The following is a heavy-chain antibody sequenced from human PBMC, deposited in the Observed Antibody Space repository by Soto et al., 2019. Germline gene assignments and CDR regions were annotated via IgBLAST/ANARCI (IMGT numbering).Heavy chain of an antibody. CDR1: GGSISSGGYY. D-gene: IGHD2-21*01. Sequence: TLSLTCTVSGGSISSGGYYWSWIRQHPGKGLEWIGYIYYSGSTYYNPSLKSRVTISVDTSTNQFSLKLSPVTAADTAVYYCARDLLVMAGHSSGIVVRDQGLTVTVSS. CDR2: IYYSGST. V-gene: IGHV4-31*03. CDR3: ARDLLVMAGHSSGIVV. J-gene: IGHJ6*02.